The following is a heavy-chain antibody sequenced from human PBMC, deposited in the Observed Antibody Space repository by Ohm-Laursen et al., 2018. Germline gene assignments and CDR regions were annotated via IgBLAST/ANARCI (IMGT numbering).Heavy chain of an antibody. V-gene: IGHV3-23*01. D-gene: IGHD6-19*01. J-gene: IGHJ4*02. CDR3: AKLSGWPGSY. CDR1: GFTFSSYA. CDR2: ISGSGGST. Sequence: SLRLSCSASGFTFSSYAMSWVRQAPGRGLEWVSAISGSGGSTYYADSVKGRFTISRDNSKNTLYLQMNSLRAEDTAVYYCAKLSGWPGSYWGQGTLVTVSS.